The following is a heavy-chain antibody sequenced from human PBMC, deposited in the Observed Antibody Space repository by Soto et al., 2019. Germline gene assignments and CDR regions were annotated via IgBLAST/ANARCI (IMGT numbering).Heavy chain of an antibody. J-gene: IGHJ4*02. CDR3: AREGIAAINFHY. CDR2: INHSGST. D-gene: IGHD6-25*01. Sequence: QVQLQQWGAGLLKPSETLSLTCAVYGGYFSGYYCSRIRQPPGKGLEWIGEINHSGSTNYNPSLKRRVAVSVDTSKNQFSLKLSSVTAADTAVYYCAREGIAAINFHYWGQGTLVTVSS. V-gene: IGHV4-34*01. CDR1: GGYFSGYY.